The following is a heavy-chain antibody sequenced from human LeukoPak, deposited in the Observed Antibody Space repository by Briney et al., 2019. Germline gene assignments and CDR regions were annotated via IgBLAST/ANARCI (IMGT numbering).Heavy chain of an antibody. CDR2: IKQDGSEK. D-gene: IGHD6-13*01. Sequence: PGGSLRLSCAASGFTFSSYWMSWVRQAPGKGLEWVANIKQDGSEKYYADSVKGRFTISRDNSKNTLYLQMNSLRAEDTAVYYCARYSSSWYGNFDYWGQGTLVTVSS. CDR3: ARYSSSWYGNFDY. J-gene: IGHJ4*02. V-gene: IGHV3-7*01. CDR1: GFTFSSYW.